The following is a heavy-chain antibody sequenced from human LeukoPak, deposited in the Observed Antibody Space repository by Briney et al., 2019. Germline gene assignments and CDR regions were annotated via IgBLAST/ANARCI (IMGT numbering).Heavy chain of an antibody. CDR2: IYYTGST. J-gene: IGHJ5*02. CDR1: GGSLSRYY. Sequence: SETLSLTCTVSGGSLSRYYWSWIRQPPGKGLEWFGYIYYTGSTNYNPSLKSRVTMSVDTSKNQFSLKLSSVTAADTAVYYCARLNWNYVDFWFDPWGQGTLVTVSS. D-gene: IGHD1-20*01. V-gene: IGHV4-59*01. CDR3: ARLNWNYVDFWFDP.